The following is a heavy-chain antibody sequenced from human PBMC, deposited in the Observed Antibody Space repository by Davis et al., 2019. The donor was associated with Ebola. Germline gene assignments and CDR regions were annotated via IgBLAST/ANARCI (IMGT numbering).Heavy chain of an antibody. CDR1: GFPFSGYY. CDR3: ARGPLRGDAYDL. J-gene: IGHJ3*01. V-gene: IGHV3-72*01. Sequence: GESLKISCVASGFPFSGYYMDWVRQAPGKGLEWVRRIRDKSKSYTTEYAASAEGRFTVSRDDSQNSLYLQMGSLRSEDTAVYYCARGPLRGDAYDLWGQGTMVTVSS. CDR2: IRDKSKSYTT. D-gene: IGHD4-17*01.